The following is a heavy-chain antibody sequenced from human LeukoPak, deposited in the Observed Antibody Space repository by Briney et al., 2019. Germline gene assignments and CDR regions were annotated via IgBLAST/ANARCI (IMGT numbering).Heavy chain of an antibody. CDR1: GGSLSSGGYY. Sequence: SETLSLTCTVSGGSLSSGGYYWSWLRQHPGRGLEWHGYIYYSGRTYYNPSLKSRVTISVNTSKNQFSLKLSSVAAAAPAFYYCVRAGSAHYYYGIDVWGQGATVTASS. V-gene: IGHV4-31*03. J-gene: IGHJ6*01. D-gene: IGHD6-6*01. CDR2: IYYSGRT. CDR3: VRAGSAHYYYGIDV.